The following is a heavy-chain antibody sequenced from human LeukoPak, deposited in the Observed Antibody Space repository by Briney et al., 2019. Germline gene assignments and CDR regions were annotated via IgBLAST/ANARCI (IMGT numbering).Heavy chain of an antibody. CDR1: GFTFSRDW. V-gene: IGHV3-74*01. J-gene: IGHJ4*02. CDR2: ISGDGRST. Sequence: GGSLRLSCVASGFTFSRDWMHWVRQAPGKGLVWLSRISGDGRSTSYADSVKGRFIISRDNAKKTLYLQMNSLRAEDTAVYYCASFYYDPTGHWGQGTLVTVSS. CDR3: ASFYYDPTGH. D-gene: IGHD3-22*01.